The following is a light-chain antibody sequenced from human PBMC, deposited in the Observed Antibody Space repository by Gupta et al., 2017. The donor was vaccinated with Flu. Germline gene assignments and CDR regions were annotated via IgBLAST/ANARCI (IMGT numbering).Light chain of an antibody. J-gene: IGLJ3*02. CDR3: AAWDDSLNGRWV. V-gene: IGLV1-47*01. CDR2: RNN. Sequence: VTISCSGSSSNIGSNYVYWYQQLPGTAPKLLIYRNNQRPSGVPDRFSGSKSGTSASLAISGLRPEDEADFYCAAWDDSLNGRWVFGGGTKLTVL. CDR1: SSNIGSNY.